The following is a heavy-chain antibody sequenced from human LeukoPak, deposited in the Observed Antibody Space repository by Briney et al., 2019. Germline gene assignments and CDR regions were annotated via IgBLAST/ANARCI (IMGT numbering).Heavy chain of an antibody. CDR2: MNQDGSEK. J-gene: IGHJ4*02. CDR1: GFTSSTYA. CDR3: ARDPRIAARPLFDC. V-gene: IGHV3-7*01. Sequence: GGSLRLSCVTSGFTSSTYAMSWVRQAPGKGLEWVANMNQDGSEKYYVDSVKGRFTISRDNAKNSLFLQMNNLRAEDTAVYYCARDPRIAARPLFDCWGQGTLVTVSS. D-gene: IGHD6-6*01.